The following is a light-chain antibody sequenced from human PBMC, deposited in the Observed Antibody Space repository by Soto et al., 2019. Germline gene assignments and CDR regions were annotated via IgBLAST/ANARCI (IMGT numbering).Light chain of an antibody. CDR2: GAA. J-gene: IGKJ2*01. Sequence: EIVMTQSPATLSVSPGERATLSCRASQSVSSNLAWYQQKPGQAPRHLIYGAATRANGIPARISGSGSWTEFTLTISSLQSEDVAVYYCQQYNNWLLYTFGQGTKLEIK. CDR3: QQYNNWLLYT. CDR1: QSVSSN. V-gene: IGKV3-15*01.